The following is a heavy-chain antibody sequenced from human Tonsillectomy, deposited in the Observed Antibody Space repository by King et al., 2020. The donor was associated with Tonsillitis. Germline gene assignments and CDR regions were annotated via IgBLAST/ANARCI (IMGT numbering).Heavy chain of an antibody. CDR2: ISGSGGST. CDR3: AKGGGIAARPDYYYYMAV. J-gene: IGHJ6*03. V-gene: IGHV3-23*04. CDR1: GFTFSSYA. D-gene: IGHD6-6*01. Sequence: VQLVESGGGLVQPGGSLRLSCAASGFTFSSYAMSWVRQAPGKGLEWVSVISGSGGSTYYADSVKGRFTISRDNSKNTLYLQMNSLRAEDTAVYYCAKGGGIAARPDYYYYMAVWFKGTTVTVSS.